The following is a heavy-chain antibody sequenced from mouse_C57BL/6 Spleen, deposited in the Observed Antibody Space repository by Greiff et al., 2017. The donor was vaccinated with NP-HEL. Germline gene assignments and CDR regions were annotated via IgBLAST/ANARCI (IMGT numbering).Heavy chain of an antibody. CDR3: ARRALWSH. Sequence: VKLQESGPELVKPGASVKISCKASGYAFSSSWMNWVKQRPGKGLEWIGRIYPGDGDTNYNGKFKGKATLTADKSSSTAYMQLSSLTSEDSAVYLCARRALWSHWGKGTLVTVSA. CDR2: IYPGDGDT. V-gene: IGHV1-82*01. J-gene: IGHJ3*01. D-gene: IGHD1-1*02. CDR1: GYAFSSSW.